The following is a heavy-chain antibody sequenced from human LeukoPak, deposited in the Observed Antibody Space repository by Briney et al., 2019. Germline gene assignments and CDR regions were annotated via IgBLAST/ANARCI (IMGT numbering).Heavy chain of an antibody. CDR1: GGTFSSYA. Sequence: SVKVSCKASGGTFSSYAISWVRQAPGQGLEWMGGIIPIFGTANYAQKFQGRVTITADESTSTAYMELSSLRSEDTAVYCCARAGEGGEGFDYWGQGTLVTVSS. V-gene: IGHV1-69*13. CDR2: IIPIFGTA. J-gene: IGHJ4*02. CDR3: ARAGEGGEGFDY. D-gene: IGHD3-10*01.